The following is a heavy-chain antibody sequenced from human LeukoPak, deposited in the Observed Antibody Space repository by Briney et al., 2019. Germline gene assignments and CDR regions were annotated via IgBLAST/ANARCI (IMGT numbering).Heavy chain of an antibody. J-gene: IGHJ4*02. Sequence: PGGSLRLSCAASGFTFSGYGMHWVRQAPGKGLEWVAVISYDGSNKYYADSVKGRFTISRDNSKNTLYLQMNSLRAEDTAVYYCAKEYGSGSYYNTFDYWGQGTLVTVSS. CDR1: GFTFSGYG. D-gene: IGHD3-10*01. CDR3: AKEYGSGSYYNTFDY. CDR2: ISYDGSNK. V-gene: IGHV3-30*18.